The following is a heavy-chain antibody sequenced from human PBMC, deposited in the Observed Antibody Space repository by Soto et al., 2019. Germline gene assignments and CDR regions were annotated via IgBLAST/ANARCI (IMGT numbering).Heavy chain of an antibody. J-gene: IGHJ1*01. D-gene: IGHD4-17*01. CDR1: VFTVSSNY. Sequence: EVQLVESGGGLVKPGGSLRLACAESVFTVSSNYMSWVRQAPGKGLEWVSVIYSGGSTSYADSVKGRFTISRDYSKNTLYLHMNSLRAEDTAMYYCARDAFGDYGQQYLQHWGQGTLVTVSS. CDR3: ARDAFGDYGQQYLQH. CDR2: IYSGGST. V-gene: IGHV3-66*01.